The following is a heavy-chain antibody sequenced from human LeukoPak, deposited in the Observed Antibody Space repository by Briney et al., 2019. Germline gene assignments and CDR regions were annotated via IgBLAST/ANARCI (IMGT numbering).Heavy chain of an antibody. V-gene: IGHV1-69*04. Sequence: SVKVSCKASGGTFSSYAISWVRQAPGPGLEWMGRIIPILGIANYAQNFHGRVTITADKSTSTAYMELSRLRSEDTAVYYCARDGYYVFWSGYGRNYYYSMDVWGQGTTVTVSS. CDR2: IIPILGIA. CDR1: GGTFSSYA. CDR3: ARDGYYVFWSGYGRNYYYSMDV. D-gene: IGHD3-3*01. J-gene: IGHJ6*02.